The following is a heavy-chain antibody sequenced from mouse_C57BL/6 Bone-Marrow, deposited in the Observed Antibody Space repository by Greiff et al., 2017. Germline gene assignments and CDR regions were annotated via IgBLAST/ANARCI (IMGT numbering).Heavy chain of an antibody. CDR3: ARPSNWEDYAMDY. D-gene: IGHD4-1*01. Sequence: EVMLVESGGGLVQPGGSLKLSCAASGFTFSDYYMYWVRQTPEQRLEWVAYISNGGGSTYYPDTVKGRFTISRDNAKNTLYLQMSRLKSEDTAMDYCARPSNWEDYAMDYWGQGTSVTVSS. CDR1: GFTFSDYY. V-gene: IGHV5-12*01. J-gene: IGHJ4*01. CDR2: ISNGGGST.